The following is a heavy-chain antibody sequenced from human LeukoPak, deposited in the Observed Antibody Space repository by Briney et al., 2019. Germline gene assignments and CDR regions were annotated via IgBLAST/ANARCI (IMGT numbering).Heavy chain of an antibody. Sequence: ASVKVSCKASGYTFTGYYMHWVRQAPGQGLEWMGRINPNSGGTKYAQKFQGRVTMTRDTSISTAYMELSRLRSDDTAVYYCARDLDDSSGYYYRPRAFDIWGQGTMVTVSS. CDR2: INPNSGGT. J-gene: IGHJ3*02. CDR1: GYTFTGYY. V-gene: IGHV1-2*06. CDR3: ARDLDDSSGYYYRPRAFDI. D-gene: IGHD3-22*01.